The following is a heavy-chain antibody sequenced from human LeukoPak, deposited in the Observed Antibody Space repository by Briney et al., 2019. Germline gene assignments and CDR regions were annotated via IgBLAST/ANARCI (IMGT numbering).Heavy chain of an antibody. V-gene: IGHV3-30*18. J-gene: IGHJ6*02. CDR1: GFTFSSYG. CDR2: ISYDGSNK. CDR3: AKDVSPTYSSSWWNYYYYGMDV. Sequence: GGSLRLSCAASGFTFSSYGMHWVRQAPGKGLEWVAVISYDGSNKYYADSVKGRFTISRDNSKNTLYLQMNGLRAEDTAVYYSAKDVSPTYSSSWWNYYYYGMDVWGQGTTVTVSS. D-gene: IGHD6-13*01.